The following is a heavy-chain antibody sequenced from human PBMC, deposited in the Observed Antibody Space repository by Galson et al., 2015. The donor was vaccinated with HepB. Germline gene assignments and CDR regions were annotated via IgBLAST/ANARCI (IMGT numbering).Heavy chain of an antibody. CDR2: VDPEDGET. V-gene: IGHV1-69-2*01. CDR1: GYTFTNYY. CDR3: ATGGHSYDPPLDV. D-gene: IGHD5-18*01. Sequence: VKVSCKVSGYTFTNYYMHWVQQAPGRGLEWMGLVDPEDGETLYADKFQGRVTITADTSTDTAYMELSSLRAEDTAVYYCATGGHSYDPPLDVWGQGTTVTVS. J-gene: IGHJ6*02.